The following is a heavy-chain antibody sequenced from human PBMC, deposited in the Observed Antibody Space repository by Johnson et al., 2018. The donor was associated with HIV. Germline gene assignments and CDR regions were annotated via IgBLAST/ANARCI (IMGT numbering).Heavy chain of an antibody. J-gene: IGHJ3*02. Sequence: QVQLVESGGGLVKPGGSLRLSCAASEFILSDYYMSWVRQAPEKGLEWISYISGSGRTYYADSVKGRFTISRDNSKNTLYLQMNSLRAEDTAVYYCARGGPWLQSQRDAFDIWGQGTMVTVSS. CDR3: ARGGPWLQSQRDAFDI. CDR2: ISGSGRT. CDR1: EFILSDYY. V-gene: IGHV3-11*04. D-gene: IGHD5-24*01.